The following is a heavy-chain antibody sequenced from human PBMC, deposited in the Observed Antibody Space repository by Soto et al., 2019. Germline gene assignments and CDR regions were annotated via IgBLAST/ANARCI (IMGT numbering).Heavy chain of an antibody. D-gene: IGHD3-10*01. J-gene: IGHJ6*02. CDR2: ISYDGSNK. Sequence: LRLSCAASGFTFSSYAMHWVRQAPGKGLEWVAVISYDGSNKYYADSVKGRFTISRDNSKNTLYLQMNSLRAEDTAVYYCARGKMVRGATSGMDVWGQGTTVTVSS. CDR3: ARGKMVRGATSGMDV. V-gene: IGHV3-30-3*01. CDR1: GFTFSSYA.